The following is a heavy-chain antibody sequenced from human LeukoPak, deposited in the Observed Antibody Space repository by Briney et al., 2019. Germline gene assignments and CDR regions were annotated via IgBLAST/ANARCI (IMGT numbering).Heavy chain of an antibody. J-gene: IGHJ6*02. CDR2: IYFTGTT. Sequence: PSETLSLTCTVSDGSIRDSHHYWGRIRQPPGKGLEWIGSIYFTGTTYHNPSLRSRVTISVDTSKNQFSLKLNSVTAADMAVYYCARVLITALRGPNRMDVWGQGITVTVSS. D-gene: IGHD3-10*01. CDR1: DGSIRDSHHY. CDR3: ARVLITALRGPNRMDV. V-gene: IGHV4-39*01.